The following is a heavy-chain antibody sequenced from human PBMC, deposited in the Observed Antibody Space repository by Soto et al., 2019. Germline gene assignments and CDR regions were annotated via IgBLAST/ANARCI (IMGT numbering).Heavy chain of an antibody. CDR3: AKNYQPYCSSTSCYLGFDY. J-gene: IGHJ4*02. CDR2: ISGSGGST. CDR1: GFTFSSNA. D-gene: IGHD2-2*01. V-gene: IGHV3-23*01. Sequence: GVLRLSCAACGFTFSSNAMSWVRQAPGKGLEWVSAISGSGGSTYYADSVKGRFTISRDNSKNTLYLQMNSLRAEDTAVYYCAKNYQPYCSSTSCYLGFDYWGQGTLVTV.